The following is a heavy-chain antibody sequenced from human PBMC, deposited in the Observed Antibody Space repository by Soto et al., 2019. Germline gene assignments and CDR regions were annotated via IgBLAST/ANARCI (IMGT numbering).Heavy chain of an antibody. J-gene: IGHJ4*02. CDR3: AKDPRYILTGYQAPIAPGY. D-gene: IGHD3-9*01. CDR1: GFTFSSYA. Sequence: PGGSLRLSCAASGFTFSSYAMSWVRQAPGKGLEWVSAISGSGGSTYYADSVKGRFTISRDNSKNTLYLQMNSLRAEDTAVYYCAKDPRYILTGYQAPIAPGYWGQGTLVTVSS. CDR2: ISGSGGST. V-gene: IGHV3-23*01.